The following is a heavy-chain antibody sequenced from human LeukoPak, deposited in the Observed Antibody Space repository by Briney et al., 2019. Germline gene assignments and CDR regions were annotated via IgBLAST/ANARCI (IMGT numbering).Heavy chain of an antibody. CDR2: MNPNSGNT. V-gene: IGHV1-8*01. Sequence: ASVKVSCKASGYTFTSYDINWVRQATGQGLEWMGWMNPNSGNTGYAQKFQGRVTMTRNTSTSTAYMELSSLRSEDTAVYYCAGGREPKNKYFQHWGQGTLVTVSS. D-gene: IGHD2/OR15-2a*01. CDR1: GYTFTSYD. CDR3: AGGREPKNKYFQH. J-gene: IGHJ1*01.